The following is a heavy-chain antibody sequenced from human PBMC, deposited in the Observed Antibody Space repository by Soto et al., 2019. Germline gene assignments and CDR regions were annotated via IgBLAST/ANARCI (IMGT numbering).Heavy chain of an antibody. CDR3: ARHRRETGTYAQPLDS. D-gene: IGHD1-1*01. CDR1: GGSISTCDYY. Sequence: KPSETLSLTCTVSGGSISTCDYYWGWVRQPPGKGLAWIGSICSSGSTYYNPSLKSRVTISVDTSRNQFSLRLNSVTAADTAVYYCARHRRETGTYAQPLDSCGQGTLVTVSS. J-gene: IGHJ4*02. V-gene: IGHV4-39*01. CDR2: ICSSGST.